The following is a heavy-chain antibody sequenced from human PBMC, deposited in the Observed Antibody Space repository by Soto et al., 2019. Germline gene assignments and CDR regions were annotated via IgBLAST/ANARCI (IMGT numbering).Heavy chain of an antibody. CDR2: IYYSDSI. V-gene: IGHV4-59*01. CDR1: GGSISSYY. D-gene: IGHD3-22*01. Sequence: QVQLQESGPGLVKPSETLSLTCTVSGGSISSYYWNWIRQPPGKGLEWIGYIYYSDSINYNPPLKRXVXXSVATSKNQFSLRLCSVTAADTAVYYCARAYYDTSGYRLDPWGQGTLVTVSS. CDR3: ARAYYDTSGYRLDP. J-gene: IGHJ5*02.